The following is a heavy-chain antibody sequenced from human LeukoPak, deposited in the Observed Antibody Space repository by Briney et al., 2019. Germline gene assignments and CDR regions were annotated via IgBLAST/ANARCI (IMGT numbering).Heavy chain of an antibody. CDR2: IIPIFGTA. J-gene: IGHJ4*02. CDR3: AREGDSSGYYYY. D-gene: IGHD3-22*01. V-gene: IGHV1-69*06. Sequence: GASVKVSCKASGGTFSSYAISWVRQAPGQGLEWMGGIIPIFGTANYAQKFQGRVTITADKSTSTAYMELSSLRSEDTAVYYCAREGDSSGYYYYWGQGTLVTVSS. CDR1: GGTFSSYA.